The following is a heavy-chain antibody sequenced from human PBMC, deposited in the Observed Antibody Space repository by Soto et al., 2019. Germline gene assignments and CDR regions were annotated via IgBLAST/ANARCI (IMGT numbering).Heavy chain of an antibody. CDR3: ARERGALQPTNWFDP. CDR2: ISGSGSNT. D-gene: IGHD1-1*01. J-gene: IGHJ5*02. CDR1: GFIFSSYA. Sequence: EEQLLESGGGLVQPGGSLRLSCAASGFIFSSYAMGWVRQAPGKGLEWVSAISGSGSNTYYADSVKGRFTISRDDSKNTLYLQMHSLSAEDTALYYCARERGALQPTNWFDPWGQGTLVTVSS. V-gene: IGHV3-23*01.